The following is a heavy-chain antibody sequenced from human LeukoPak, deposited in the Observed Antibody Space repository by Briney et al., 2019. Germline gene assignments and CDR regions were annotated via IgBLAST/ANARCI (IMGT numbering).Heavy chain of an antibody. J-gene: IGHJ4*02. Sequence: AGGSLRLSCAASGFTFSDYHMSWIRQVPGKGLEWVSYISSSGGTISYADSVKGRFTISRDNAKNSLYLQMNSLRAEDTAVYYCARGPVSSSGFFGYWGQGTLVTVSS. CDR1: GFTFSDYH. CDR2: ISSSGGTI. CDR3: ARGPVSSSGFFGY. V-gene: IGHV3-11*01. D-gene: IGHD6-19*01.